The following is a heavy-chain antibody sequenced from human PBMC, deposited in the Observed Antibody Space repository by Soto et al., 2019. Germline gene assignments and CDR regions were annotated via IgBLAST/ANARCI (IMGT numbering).Heavy chain of an antibody. CDR3: AKGGRQWLVTSDFNY. CDR2: VSHDGRNT. Sequence: VQLVESGGGVVQPGRSLRLSCAASGFTFSDYAMHWVRQAQGKGLEGVAVVSHDGRNTHYVDSVKGRFTISRDSSKNTVSLEMTSLRAEDTAVYYCAKGGRQWLVTSDFNYWGQGALVTVSS. J-gene: IGHJ4*02. CDR1: GFTFSDYA. D-gene: IGHD6-19*01. V-gene: IGHV3-30*18.